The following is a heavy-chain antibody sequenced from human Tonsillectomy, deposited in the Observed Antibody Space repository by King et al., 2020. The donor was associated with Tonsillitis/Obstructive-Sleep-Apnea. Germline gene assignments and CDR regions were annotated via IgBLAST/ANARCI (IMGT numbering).Heavy chain of an antibody. J-gene: IGHJ5*02. CDR2: IWYDGSNK. V-gene: IGHV3-33*01. CDR1: GFTFSSYG. Sequence: VQLVESGGGVVQPGRSLRLSCAASGFTFSSYGMHWVRQAPGKGLEWVAVIWYDGSNKYYADSGKGRFTISRDNSKNTLYLQMNSLRAEDTAVYYCARDTYYDFWSGYLGWFDPWGQGTLVTVSS. CDR3: ARDTYYDFWSGYLGWFDP. D-gene: IGHD3-3*01.